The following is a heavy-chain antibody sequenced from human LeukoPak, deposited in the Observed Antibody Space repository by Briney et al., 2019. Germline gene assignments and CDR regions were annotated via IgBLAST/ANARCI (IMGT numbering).Heavy chain of an antibody. D-gene: IGHD3-3*01. CDR3: AKASITIFGVVIIGIEYFQH. V-gene: IGHV3-23*01. CDR2: ISGSGGST. J-gene: IGHJ1*01. CDR1: GFTFSSYS. Sequence: GGSLRLSYAASGFTFSSYSMNWVRQAPGKGLEWVSAISGSGGSTYYADSVKGRFTISRDNSKNTLYLQMNSLRAEDTAVYYCAKASITIFGVVIIGIEYFQHWGQGTLVTVSS.